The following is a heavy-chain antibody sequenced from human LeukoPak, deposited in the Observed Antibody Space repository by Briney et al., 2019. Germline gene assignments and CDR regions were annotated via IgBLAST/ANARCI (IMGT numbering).Heavy chain of an antibody. V-gene: IGHV3-7*01. CDR1: GFTFSSYR. CDR3: ARYYYDSSGYYPYYFDY. D-gene: IGHD3-22*01. CDR2: IKQDGREK. Sequence: GGSLRLSCAASGFTFSSYRMSWVRQARGKGLEWGANIKQDGREKYYVDSVKGRFTIPRDNAKNSLYLQMNSLRAEDTAVYYCARYYYDSSGYYPYYFDYWGQGTLVTVSS. J-gene: IGHJ4*02.